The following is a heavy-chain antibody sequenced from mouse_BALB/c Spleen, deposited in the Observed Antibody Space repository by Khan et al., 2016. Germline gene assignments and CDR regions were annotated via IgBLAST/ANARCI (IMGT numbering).Heavy chain of an antibody. Sequence: EVELVESGGDLVQPGGSRKLSCAASGFTFSGFGMHWVRQAPEKGLEWVAYITSGSTNIYYADTVKGRFTISRDNPKNTLFLQMTSLRSEDTAMXYCATMGGSYAMDYWGQGTSVTVSS. V-gene: IGHV5-17*02. CDR1: GFTFSGFG. CDR2: ITSGSTNI. J-gene: IGHJ4*01. CDR3: ATMGGSYAMDY.